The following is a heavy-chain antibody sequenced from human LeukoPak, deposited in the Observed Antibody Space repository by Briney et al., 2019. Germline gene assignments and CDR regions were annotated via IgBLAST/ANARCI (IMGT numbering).Heavy chain of an antibody. J-gene: IGHJ4*02. CDR3: ARDHAGSGDYFDY. CDR1: GFIFSSYG. D-gene: IGHD3-10*01. V-gene: IGHV3-30*02. CDR2: IRYDGSRK. Sequence: GGSLRLSCAASGFIFSSYGMHWVRQAPDKGLEWVAFIRYDGSRKYYADSVKGRFTISRDNSKNTLYLRMNGLRAEDTAMYYCARDHAGSGDYFDYWGQGTLVTVSS.